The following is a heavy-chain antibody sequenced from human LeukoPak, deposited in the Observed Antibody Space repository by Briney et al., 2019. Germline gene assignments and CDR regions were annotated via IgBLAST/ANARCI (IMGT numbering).Heavy chain of an antibody. Sequence: GGSLRLSCAASGFTFSSYDMHWVRHATGKGLEWVSAIGTAGDTYYPGSVKGRFTISRENAKNSLYLQMNSLRAEDTAVYYCARGAYGSGRAGYYYYYGMDVWGKGTTVTVSS. CDR3: ARGAYGSGRAGYYYYYGMDV. CDR2: IGTAGDT. V-gene: IGHV3-13*01. J-gene: IGHJ6*04. D-gene: IGHD3-10*01. CDR1: GFTFSSYD.